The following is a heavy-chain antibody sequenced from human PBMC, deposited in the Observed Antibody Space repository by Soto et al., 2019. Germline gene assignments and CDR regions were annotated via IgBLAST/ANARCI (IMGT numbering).Heavy chain of an antibody. J-gene: IGHJ4*02. CDR3: AKAPASSIAARRPFDY. D-gene: IGHD6-6*01. V-gene: IGHV3-23*01. CDR2: ISGSGGST. CDR1: GFIFSAYA. Sequence: GGSLRLSCAASGFIFSAYAMNWVRQAPGKGLEWVSAISGSGGSTYYADSVKGRFTISRDNSKNTLYLQMNSLRAEDTALYYCAKAPASSIAARRPFDYWGQGTLVT.